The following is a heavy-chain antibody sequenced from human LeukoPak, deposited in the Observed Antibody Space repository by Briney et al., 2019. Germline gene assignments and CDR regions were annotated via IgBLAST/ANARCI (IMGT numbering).Heavy chain of an antibody. V-gene: IGHV3-30*04. CDR1: GFTFSSYA. J-gene: IGHJ4*02. Sequence: GGSLRLSCAASGFTFSSYAMHWVHQAPGRGLEWVAVISYDGSDKYYADSVKGRFTISRDNSKNTLYLQMNSLRAEDMAVYYCASGSGMYDSSGYDYWGQGTLVTVSS. CDR3: ASGSGMYDSSGYDY. CDR2: ISYDGSDK. D-gene: IGHD3-22*01.